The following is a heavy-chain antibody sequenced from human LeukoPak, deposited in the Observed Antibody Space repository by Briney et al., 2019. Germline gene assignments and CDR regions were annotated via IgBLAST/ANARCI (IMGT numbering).Heavy chain of an antibody. J-gene: IGHJ4*02. CDR1: GYTFTSYY. CDR2: INPSGGST. V-gene: IGHV1-46*01. CDR3: ARDIFGVPTVDY. D-gene: IGHD3-3*02. Sequence: ASVKVSCKASGYTFTSYYMHWVRQAPGQGLEWMGTINPSGGSTSYAQKFQGRVTMTRDTSTSTVYMELSSLRSEDTAVYYCARDIFGVPTVDYWGQGTLVTVSS.